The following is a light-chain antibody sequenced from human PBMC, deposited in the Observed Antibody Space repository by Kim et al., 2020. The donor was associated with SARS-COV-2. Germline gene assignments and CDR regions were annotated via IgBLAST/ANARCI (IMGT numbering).Light chain of an antibody. CDR1: QSVSNSY. CDR2: GAS. J-gene: IGKJ3*01. Sequence: EIVLTQSPGTLSLSPGERATLSCRAGQSVSNSYLAWYQQKPGQAPRLLIYGASSRATGIPDRFSGSGSGTDFTLTISRLEPEDFAVYFCQQYGNSPLTFGPGTKVDIK. V-gene: IGKV3-20*01. CDR3: QQYGNSPLT.